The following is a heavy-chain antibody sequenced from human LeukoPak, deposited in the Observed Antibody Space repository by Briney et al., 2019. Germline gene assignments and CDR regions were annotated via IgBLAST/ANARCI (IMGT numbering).Heavy chain of an antibody. D-gene: IGHD2-2*01. J-gene: IGHJ5*02. CDR3: ARGGGALGYCSSTSCYQGNWFDP. CDR2: INHSGSS. CDR1: GGSFSGYY. V-gene: IGHV4-34*01. Sequence: SETLSLTCAVYGGSFSGYYWSWIRQPPGKGLEGIGEINHSGSSNYNPSLKSRVTISVDTSKNQFSLKRSSVTAADTAAYYCARGGGALGYCSSTSCYQGNWFDPWGQGTLVTVSS.